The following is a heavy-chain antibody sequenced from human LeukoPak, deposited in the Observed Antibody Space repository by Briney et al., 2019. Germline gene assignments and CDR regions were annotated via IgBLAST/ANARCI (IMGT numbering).Heavy chain of an antibody. D-gene: IGHD3-9*01. CDR1: GFTFSNYA. V-gene: IGHV3-23*01. J-gene: IGHJ4*02. Sequence: GGSLRLSCVASGFTFSNYAMSWVRQAAGKRLEWVSAVTGSGGSTYYADSVKGRFTISRDNSRNTLFLQMNSMRAEDTAIYYCAKWGDFDILTGYYVSDFWGQGTLVTVSS. CDR2: VTGSGGST. CDR3: AKWGDFDILTGYYVSDF.